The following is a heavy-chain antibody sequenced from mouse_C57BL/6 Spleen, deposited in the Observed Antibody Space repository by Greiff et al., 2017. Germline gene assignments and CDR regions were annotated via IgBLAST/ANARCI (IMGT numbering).Heavy chain of an antibody. CDR1: GYTFTGYW. CDR3: ARPSNYDISYTWFAY. Sequence: QVQLQQSGAELMKPGASVKLSCKATGYTFTGYWIEWVKQRPGHGLEWIGEILPGNGSTNYNEKFQGKATFAADTSSNTAYMHLSSLTTEDSAIYYCARPSNYDISYTWFAYWGQGTLVTVSA. V-gene: IGHV1-9*01. D-gene: IGHD1-1*01. CDR2: ILPGNGST. J-gene: IGHJ3*01.